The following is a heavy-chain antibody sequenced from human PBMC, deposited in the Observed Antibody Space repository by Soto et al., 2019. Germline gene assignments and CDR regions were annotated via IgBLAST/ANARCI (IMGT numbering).Heavy chain of an antibody. V-gene: IGHV1-3*01. CDR1: GYTFTGYA. D-gene: IGHD2-2*01. J-gene: IGHJ4*02. Sequence: ASVTVSCKASGYTFTGYAIHWVRQAPGQRLEWMGWINGGNSDTKYSQKFQGRVTITRDTSASTAYMELTSLGSEDTAVYHCARGYCSSTSCQYYFDFWGQGTPVTVSS. CDR2: INGGNSDT. CDR3: ARGYCSSTSCQYYFDF.